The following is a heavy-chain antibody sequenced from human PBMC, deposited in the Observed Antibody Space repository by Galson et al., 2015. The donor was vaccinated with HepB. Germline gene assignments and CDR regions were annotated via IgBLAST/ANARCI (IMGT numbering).Heavy chain of an antibody. CDR3: AGDHGDYLRPFDY. D-gene: IGHD4-17*01. Sequence: SETLSLTCAVSGYSISSSNWWGWIRQPPGKGLEWIGYIYYSGSTYYNPSLKSRVTMSVDTSKNQFSLKLSSVTAVDTAVYYCAGDHGDYLRPFDYWGQGTLVTVSS. J-gene: IGHJ4*02. V-gene: IGHV4-28*03. CDR2: IYYSGST. CDR1: GYSISSSNW.